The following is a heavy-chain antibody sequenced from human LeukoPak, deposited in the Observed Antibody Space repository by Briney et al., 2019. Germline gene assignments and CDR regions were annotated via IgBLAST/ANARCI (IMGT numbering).Heavy chain of an antibody. V-gene: IGHV1-8*01. CDR3: ARGRLEWLSQSPEYFDY. D-gene: IGHD3-3*01. CDR1: GYTFTTYD. Sequence: GASVKVSCKASGYTFTTYDINWVRQATGQGLEWMGWMNPNSGNTGYAQKFQGRVTITRNTSISTAYMELSSLRSEDTAVYYCARGRLEWLSQSPEYFDYWGQGTLVTVSS. CDR2: MNPNSGNT. J-gene: IGHJ4*02.